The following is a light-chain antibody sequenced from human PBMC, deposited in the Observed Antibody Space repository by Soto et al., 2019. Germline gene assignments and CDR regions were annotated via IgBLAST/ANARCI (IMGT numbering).Light chain of an antibody. Sequence: QSALTQPASVSDSPGQSITISCTGTSSDVGSYNFVSWYQQHPGKAPTLMIYEVNKRPSGVSYRFSGSKSGNTASLTIAGLQAEYEADYYCCSYAGSDTWVFGGGTKLTVL. CDR2: EVN. CDR1: SSDVGSYNF. V-gene: IGLV2-23*02. J-gene: IGLJ3*02. CDR3: CSYAGSDTWV.